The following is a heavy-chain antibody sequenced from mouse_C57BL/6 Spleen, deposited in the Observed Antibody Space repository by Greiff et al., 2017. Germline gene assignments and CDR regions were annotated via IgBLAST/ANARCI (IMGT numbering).Heavy chain of an antibody. CDR2: INYDGSST. CDR1: GFTFSDYY. Sequence: EVKVEESEGGLVQPGSSMKLSCTASGFTFSDYYMAWVRQVPEKGLEWVANINYDGSSTYYLDSLKSRFIISRDNATNILYLQMSSLKSEDTATYYCARGDYYGSSYLFGGWGKGTTLTVSS. V-gene: IGHV5-16*01. D-gene: IGHD1-1*01. J-gene: IGHJ2*01. CDR3: ARGDYYGSSYLFGG.